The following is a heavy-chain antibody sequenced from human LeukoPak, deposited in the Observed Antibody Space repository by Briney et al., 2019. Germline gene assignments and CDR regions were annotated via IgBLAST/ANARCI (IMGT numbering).Heavy chain of an antibody. CDR3: AKDDAWLRFGE. CDR2: ISYDGSNK. CDR1: GFIFSSYA. J-gene: IGHJ4*01. Sequence: PGGSLRLSCAASGFIFSSYAIHWVRQAPGKGLEWVAVISYDGSNKYYADSVKGRFTISRDNSKNTLYLEVISLTAEDTAVYYCAKDDAWLRFGEWSQGTLVTVSS. V-gene: IGHV3-30*04. D-gene: IGHD3-10*01.